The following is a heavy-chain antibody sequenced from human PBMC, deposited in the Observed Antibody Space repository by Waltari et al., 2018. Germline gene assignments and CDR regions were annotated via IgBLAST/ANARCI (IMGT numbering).Heavy chain of an antibody. CDR2: IYPMDSDA. CDR1: GYSFTNYW. V-gene: IGHV5-51*01. Sequence: EVQVVQSGSEVKQPGESLKISCKGSGYSFTNYWIGWVRQMPGKGLEWMGSIYPMDSDARYSPSFQGQVTISADRSISTAYLQWSSLKASDTAMYYCARSGTSSSRYFDLWGRGALVTVSS. CDR3: ARSGTSSSRYFDL. J-gene: IGHJ2*01. D-gene: IGHD6-6*01.